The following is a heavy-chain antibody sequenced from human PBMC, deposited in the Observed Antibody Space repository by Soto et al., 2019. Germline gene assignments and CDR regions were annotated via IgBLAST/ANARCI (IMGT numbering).Heavy chain of an antibody. CDR1: GYSLDSSNTY. CDR3: ARRIPVRGVSS. Sequence: QLQLQESGPGLVKPSETLSLTCSVSGYSLDSSNTYWGWVRQPPGKPLEWIGSVFSSGTTYYNASLKSRIAISLNTPKNQFSLRLSSVTAAHTAMYYCARRIPVRGVSSRGLGILVTVSS. D-gene: IGHD3-10*01. V-gene: IGHV4-39*01. CDR2: VFSSGTT. J-gene: IGHJ4*02.